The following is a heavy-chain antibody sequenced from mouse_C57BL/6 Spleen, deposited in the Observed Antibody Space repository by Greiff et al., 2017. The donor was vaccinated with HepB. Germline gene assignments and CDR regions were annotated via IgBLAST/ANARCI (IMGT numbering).Heavy chain of an antibody. J-gene: IGHJ2*01. D-gene: IGHD2-1*01. CDR1: GFTFSDYG. CDR2: ISSGSSTI. CDR3: ARDYGNHFDY. V-gene: IGHV5-17*01. Sequence: EVMLVESGGGLVKPGGSLKLSCAASGFTFSDYGMHWVRQAPEKGLEWVAYISSGSSTIYYADTVKGRFTISRDNAKNTLFLQMTSLRSEDTAMYYCARDYGNHFDYWGQGTTLTVSS.